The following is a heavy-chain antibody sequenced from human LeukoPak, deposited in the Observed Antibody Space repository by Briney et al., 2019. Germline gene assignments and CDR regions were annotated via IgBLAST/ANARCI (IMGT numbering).Heavy chain of an antibody. CDR2: IRYDGSNK. D-gene: IGHD3-22*01. CDR1: GFTFSSYD. CDR3: ARGTTYYYDSSRAFDI. Sequence: GGSLRPSCAASGFTFSSYDMHWVRQAPGKGLEWVAFIRYDGSNKYYADSVKGRFTVSRDNSKNTLYLQMNSLRAEDTAVYYCARGTTYYYDSSRAFDIWGQGAMVTVSS. J-gene: IGHJ3*02. V-gene: IGHV3-30*02.